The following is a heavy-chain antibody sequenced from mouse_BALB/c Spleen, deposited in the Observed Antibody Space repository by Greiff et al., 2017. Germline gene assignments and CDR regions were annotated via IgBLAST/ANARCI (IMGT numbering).Heavy chain of an antibody. CDR2: IYPYNGGT. D-gene: IGHD2-1*01. V-gene: IGHV1S29*02. CDR1: GYTFTDYN. J-gene: IGHJ4*01. Sequence: EVQLQQSGPELVKPGASVKISCKASGYTFTDYNMHWVKQSHGKSLEWIGYIYPYNGGTGYNQKFKSKATLTVDNSSSTAYMELRSLTSEDSAVYYCASEGNYGVGYAMDYWGQGTSVTVSS. CDR3: ASEGNYGVGYAMDY.